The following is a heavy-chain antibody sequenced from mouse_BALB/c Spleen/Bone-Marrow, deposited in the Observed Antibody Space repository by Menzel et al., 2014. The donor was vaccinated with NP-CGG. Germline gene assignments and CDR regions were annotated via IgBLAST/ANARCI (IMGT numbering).Heavy chain of an antibody. Sequence: EVMLVESGGGLVQLGGSRKLSCAASGFTFSSFGMHWVRQAPEKGLEWVAYISSGSSTIFYADTVKGRFTVSRDNPKNTLFLQMTSLRSEDTAMYYCTRGGNWDDFDYWGQGTTLTVSS. CDR3: TRGGNWDDFDY. CDR2: ISSGSSTI. D-gene: IGHD4-1*01. J-gene: IGHJ2*01. CDR1: GFTFSSFG. V-gene: IGHV5-17*02.